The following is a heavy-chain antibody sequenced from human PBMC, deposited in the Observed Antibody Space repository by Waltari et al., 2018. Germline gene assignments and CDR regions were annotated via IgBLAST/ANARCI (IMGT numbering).Heavy chain of an antibody. CDR2: ISSNGDSI. Sequence: EVQLVESGGGLVQPGGSLRLSCTASGFSFSSYAMNWVRQAPGKGLKYVSAISSNGDSIYYADSVKGRFTISRDNSKNMLYLQMGSLRAEDMAVYYCARDGRPYGGPNWFDPWGQGTLVTVSS. V-gene: IGHV3-64*07. CDR3: ARDGRPYGGPNWFDP. D-gene: IGHD3-10*01. CDR1: GFSFSSYA. J-gene: IGHJ5*02.